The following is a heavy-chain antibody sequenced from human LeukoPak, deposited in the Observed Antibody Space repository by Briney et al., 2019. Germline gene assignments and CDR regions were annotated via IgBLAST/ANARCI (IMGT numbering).Heavy chain of an antibody. V-gene: IGHV3-48*01. CDR1: GFTFSSYS. CDR3: ARARDIVLMVYAIPDY. J-gene: IGHJ4*02. Sequence: PGGSLRLSCAASGFTFSSYSMNWVRQAPGKGLEWVSYISSSSSTIYYADSVKGRFTISRGNAKNSLYLQMNSLRAEDTAVYYCARARDIVLMVYAIPDYWGQGTLVTVSS. D-gene: IGHD2-8*01. CDR2: ISSSSSTI.